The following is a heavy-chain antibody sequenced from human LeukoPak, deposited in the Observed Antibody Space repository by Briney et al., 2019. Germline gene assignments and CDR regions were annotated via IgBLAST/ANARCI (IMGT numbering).Heavy chain of an antibody. CDR1: GFTFSSYS. V-gene: IGHV3-48*04. Sequence: PGGSLRLSCAASGFTFSSYSMNWVRQAPGKGLEWVSYISSSSSTIYYADSVKGRFTISRDNAKNSLYLQMNSLRAEDTAVYYCARSELGYCTSTSCHYYYYMDVWGKGTTVTVSS. J-gene: IGHJ6*03. D-gene: IGHD2-2*01. CDR3: ARSELGYCTSTSCHYYYYMDV. CDR2: ISSSSSTI.